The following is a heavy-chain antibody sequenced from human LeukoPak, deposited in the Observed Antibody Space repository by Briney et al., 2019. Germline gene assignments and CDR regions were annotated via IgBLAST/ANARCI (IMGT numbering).Heavy chain of an antibody. Sequence: GGSLRLSCAASGFTFSSYWMSWVRQAPGKGLEWVANLKQDESEKYYVDSVKGRFTISRDNGKNSLYLQMNSLRADDTSVYYCARDDYGDYGKYYYMDVWGKGTTVTVSS. J-gene: IGHJ6*03. CDR1: GFTFSSYW. CDR2: LKQDESEK. V-gene: IGHV3-7*01. CDR3: ARDDYGDYGKYYYMDV. D-gene: IGHD4-17*01.